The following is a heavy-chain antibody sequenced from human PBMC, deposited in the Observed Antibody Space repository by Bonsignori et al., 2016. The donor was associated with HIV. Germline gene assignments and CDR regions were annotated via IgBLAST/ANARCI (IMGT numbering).Heavy chain of an antibody. CDR3: ARLRSYYAFDI. CDR1: GYSISSGYY. CDR2: IYHSGST. V-gene: IGHV4-38-2*01. Sequence: SETLSLTCAVSGYSISSGYYWGWIRQPPGKGLEWIGSIYHSGSTYYNPSLKSRVTISVDTSKNQFSLKLSSVTAADTAVYYCARLRSYYAFDIWGQGTMVTVSS. D-gene: IGHD3-10*01. J-gene: IGHJ3*02.